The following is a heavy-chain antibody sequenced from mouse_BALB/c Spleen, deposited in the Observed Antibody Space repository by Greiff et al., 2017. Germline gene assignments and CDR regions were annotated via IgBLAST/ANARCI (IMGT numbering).Heavy chain of an antibody. V-gene: IGHV1-69*01. CDR3: ARSGVRRKAWFAY. CDR1: GYTFTDYW. Sequence: QVQLKQPGAELVMPGASVKMSCKASGYTFTDYWMHWVKQRPGQGLEWIGAIDTSDSYTSYNQKFKGKATLTVDESSSTAYMQLSSLTSEDSAVYYCARSGVRRKAWFAYWGQGTLVTVSA. J-gene: IGHJ3*01. CDR2: IDTSDSYT. D-gene: IGHD2-14*01.